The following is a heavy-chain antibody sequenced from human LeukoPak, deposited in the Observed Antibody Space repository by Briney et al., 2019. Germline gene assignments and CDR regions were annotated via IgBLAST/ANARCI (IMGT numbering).Heavy chain of an antibody. J-gene: IGHJ4*02. CDR2: IYHSGST. D-gene: IGHD1-26*01. Sequence: PSETMSLTCAVSGDSISNSYYWSWVRQPPGKGLEWVGEIYHSGSTNYNPSLKSRVSISADKSKNQFSLKLSSVTAADTAVYYCARDSAGRKFDYWGQGTLVTVSS. CDR1: GDSISNSYY. V-gene: IGHV4-4*02. CDR3: ARDSAGRKFDY.